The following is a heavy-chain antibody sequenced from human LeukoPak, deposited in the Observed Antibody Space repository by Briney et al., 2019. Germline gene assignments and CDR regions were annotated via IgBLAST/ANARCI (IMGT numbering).Heavy chain of an antibody. CDR3: ARGSYNWKYRRMDY. D-gene: IGHD1-20*01. J-gene: IGHJ4*02. CDR1: GYTFIRYY. CDR2: INPNSGGT. V-gene: IGHV1-2*02. Sequence: ASVTVSCKASGYTFIRYYLHWLRQAPGQALEWMGWINPNSGGTNSAQKFQGRVTMTRDTSITIAYMELSSLRSDDTAVYYWARGSYNWKYRRMDYWGQGTLVTVCS.